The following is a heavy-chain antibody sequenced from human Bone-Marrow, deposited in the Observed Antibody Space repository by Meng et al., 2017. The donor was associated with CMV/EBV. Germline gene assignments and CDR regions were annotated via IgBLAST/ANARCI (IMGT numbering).Heavy chain of an antibody. CDR3: ARVDCSSTSCSDDAFDI. V-gene: IGHV3-30-3*01. CDR1: GFTVSSNY. CDR2: ISYDGSNK. Sequence: GGSLRLSCAASGFTVSSNYMSWVRQAPGKGLEWVAVISYDGSNKYYADSVKGRFTISRDNSKNTLYLQMNSLRAEDTAVYYCARVDCSSTSCSDDAFDIWGQGTMVTVSS. D-gene: IGHD2-2*01. J-gene: IGHJ3*02.